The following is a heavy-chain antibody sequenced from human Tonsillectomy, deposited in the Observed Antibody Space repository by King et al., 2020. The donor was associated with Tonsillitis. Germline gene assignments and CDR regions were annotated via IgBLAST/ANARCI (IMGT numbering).Heavy chain of an antibody. V-gene: IGHV3-20*04. CDR1: GFTFDDYG. D-gene: IGHD2-15*01. CDR3: AREGAIVVVVAATRAFDI. CDR2: INWNGGST. J-gene: IGHJ3*02. Sequence: VQLVESGGGVVRPGGSLRLSCAASGFTFDDYGMSWVRQVPGKGLEWVSGINWNGGSTGYADSVKGRFTISRDNAKNSLYLQMNSLRAEDTALYYCAREGAIVVVVAATRAFDIWGQGTMVTVSS.